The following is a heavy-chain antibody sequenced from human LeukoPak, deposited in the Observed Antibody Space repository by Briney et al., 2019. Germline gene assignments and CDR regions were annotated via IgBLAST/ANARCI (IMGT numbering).Heavy chain of an antibody. CDR1: RFTFSDYY. CDR2: IKEDGSEK. CDR3: ARPLKYYYGSETYFWFDP. Sequence: PGGSLRLSCAASRFTFSDYYMTWVRQAPGRGLEWVANIKEDGSEKNYVDSVKGRFTISRDNAKNSLYLQMNSLRAEDAAVYYCARPLKYYYGSETYFWFDPWGQGTLVTVSS. V-gene: IGHV3-7*01. D-gene: IGHD3-10*01. J-gene: IGHJ5*02.